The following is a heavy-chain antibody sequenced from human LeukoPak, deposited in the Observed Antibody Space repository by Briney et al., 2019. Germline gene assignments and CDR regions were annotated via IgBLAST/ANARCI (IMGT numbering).Heavy chain of an antibody. CDR2: IHYHENT. J-gene: IGHJ4*01. Sequence: SETLSLTCSVSGGSVTSGSHYWIWIRQPPGKGLEWIGSIHYHENTYSNPSLKSRVSMSIDTSKNQFSLNLSSVSAADTAVFYCATTFSDILTPSYVFEFWGRGSLVTVSS. CDR3: ATTFSDILTPSYVFEF. V-gene: IGHV4-39*01. CDR1: GGSVTSGSHY. D-gene: IGHD3-9*01.